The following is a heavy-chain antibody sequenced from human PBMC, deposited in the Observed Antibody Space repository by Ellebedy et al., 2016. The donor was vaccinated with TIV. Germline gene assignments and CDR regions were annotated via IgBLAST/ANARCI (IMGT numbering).Heavy chain of an antibody. J-gene: IGHJ4*02. CDR1: GFTFTTYW. CDR3: ARGPSFN. D-gene: IGHD3-10*01. Sequence: PGGSLRLSCAASGFTFTTYWMSWVRQAPGKGLEWVANMNQVGSEKYYVDSVKGRFTISRDNAKNSLYLQMNSLRAEDTAVYYCARGPSFNWGQGTLVTVSS. CDR2: MNQVGSEK. V-gene: IGHV3-7*03.